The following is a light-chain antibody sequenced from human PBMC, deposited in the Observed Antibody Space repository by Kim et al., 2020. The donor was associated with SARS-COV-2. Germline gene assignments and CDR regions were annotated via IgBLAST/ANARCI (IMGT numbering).Light chain of an antibody. CDR2: GES. CDR3: QQYGSSPYT. Sequence: TPGERATLSCRASQSVSSSYLAWYQQRPGQAPRLLIYGESSRATGIPDRCSGSGSGTDFTLTISRLVPEDLAVYYCQQYGSSPYTFGQGTKLEI. J-gene: IGKJ2*01. CDR1: QSVSSSY. V-gene: IGKV3-20*01.